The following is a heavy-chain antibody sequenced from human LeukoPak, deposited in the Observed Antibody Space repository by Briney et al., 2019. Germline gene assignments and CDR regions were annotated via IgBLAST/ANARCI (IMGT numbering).Heavy chain of an antibody. CDR1: GASISSGVYY. J-gene: IGHJ6*03. CDR2: ISTRWGT. V-gene: IGHV4-61*02. D-gene: IGHD1-1*01. CDR3: AREETRLAGNYYYYDYYMDV. Sequence: PSQTLSLTCTVSGASISSGVYYWSWIRQPAGKGLEWIGRISTRWGTNYNPSLKSRVIISLDTSNNQFSLKLSSVTAADTAVYYCAREETRLAGNYYYYDYYMDVWGTGTTVTISS.